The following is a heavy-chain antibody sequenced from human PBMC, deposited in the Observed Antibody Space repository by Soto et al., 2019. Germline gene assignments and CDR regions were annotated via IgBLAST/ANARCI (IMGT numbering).Heavy chain of an antibody. D-gene: IGHD5-12*01. Sequence: PSQTLSLTCAISGDSVSSNTASWNWIRQSPSRGLEWLGRTYFRSKWYNDYAVSVKSRIITNPDTSNNLFSLQLNSVAPEDTAVYFCAKGDNLGPKTGYAFDPWGQGIMVTVSS. J-gene: IGHJ5*02. V-gene: IGHV6-1*01. CDR2: TYFRSKWYN. CDR1: GDSVSSNTAS. CDR3: AKGDNLGPKTGYAFDP.